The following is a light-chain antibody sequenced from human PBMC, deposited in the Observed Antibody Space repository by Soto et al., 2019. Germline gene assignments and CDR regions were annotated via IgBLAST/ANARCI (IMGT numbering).Light chain of an antibody. J-gene: IGLJ2*01. CDR2: DVS. CDR1: SSDVGGYNY. CDR3: SSYTSSSTLDVV. V-gene: IGLV2-14*01. Sequence: QSALTQPASDSGSPGQSITICCTGTSSDVGGYNYVSWYQQHPGKAPKLMIYDVSNRPSWVSNRFSGSKSGNTASLTISGLQAEDEADYYCSSYTSSSTLDVVFGGGTKLTVL.